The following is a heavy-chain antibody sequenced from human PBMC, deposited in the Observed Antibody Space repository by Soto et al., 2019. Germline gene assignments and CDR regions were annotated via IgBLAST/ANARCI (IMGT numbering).Heavy chain of an antibody. CDR2: INAGNGNT. CDR1: GYTFTSYA. V-gene: IGHV1-3*01. J-gene: IGHJ5*02. D-gene: IGHD2-21*02. CDR3: ARGFRVGDADWFDP. Sequence: QVQLVQSGAEVKKPGASVKVSCKASGYTFTSYAMHWVRQAPGQRLEWMGWINAGNGNTKYSQKFQGRVTITRDTSASTAYMELSSLRSEDTAVDYCARGFRVGDADWFDPWGQGTLVTVSS.